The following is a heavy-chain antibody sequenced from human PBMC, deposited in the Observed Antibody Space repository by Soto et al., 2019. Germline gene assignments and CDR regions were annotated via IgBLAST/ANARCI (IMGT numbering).Heavy chain of an antibody. Sequence: QVQLVESGGGVVRPGASLRLSCASFSNYAMQWVRQAPGQGLEWVAAIWFDGTYNGYADSVKGRFTISRDNAENRLYLQMDSLRVEYTAMYYYATGSIALDNWGQRTLVTVSS. D-gene: IGHD6-13*01. CDR2: IWFDGTYN. V-gene: IGHV3-33*03. CDR3: ATGSIALDN. CDR1: FSNYA. J-gene: IGHJ4*02.